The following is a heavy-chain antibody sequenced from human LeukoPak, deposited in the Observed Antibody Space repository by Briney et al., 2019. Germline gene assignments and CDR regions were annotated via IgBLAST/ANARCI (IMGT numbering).Heavy chain of an antibody. CDR2: IKQDGSEK. J-gene: IGHJ5*02. V-gene: IGHV3-7*04. CDR1: GFTFSIYW. Sequence: PGGSLRLSCAASGFTFSIYWMSWVRQAPGKGLEWVANIKQDGSEKYYVDSVKGRFTISRDNAKNSLYLQMNSLRAEDTAVYYCARVNYGDYVTWGQGTLVTVSS. D-gene: IGHD4-17*01. CDR3: ARVNYGDYVT.